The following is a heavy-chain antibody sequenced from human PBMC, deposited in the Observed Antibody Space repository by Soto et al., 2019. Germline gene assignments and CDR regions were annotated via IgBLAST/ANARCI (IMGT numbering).Heavy chain of an antibody. J-gene: IGHJ6*02. V-gene: IGHV3-30*18. Sequence: PGGSLRLSCAASGVSFSSYGMPWVRQAPGKGLEWVAVISYDGSNKYYADSVKGRFTISSDNSKNTLYLQMNSLRAEDTAVYYCAKAITEFELRYFDWSSYGMDVWGQGTTVTVSS. CDR1: GVSFSSYG. D-gene: IGHD3-9*01. CDR3: AKAITEFELRYFDWSSYGMDV. CDR2: ISYDGSNK.